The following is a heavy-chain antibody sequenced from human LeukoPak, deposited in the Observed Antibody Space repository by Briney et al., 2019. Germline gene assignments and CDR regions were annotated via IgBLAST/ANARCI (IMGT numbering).Heavy chain of an antibody. CDR2: ISYDGSNK. CDR3: AKTGTPWYYFDY. Sequence: GGSLRLSCAASGFTFTNYAMSWVRQAPGQGLEWVAVISYDGSNKYYADSVKGRFTISRDNSKNTLYLQMNSLRAEDTAVYYCAKTGTPWYYFDYWGQGTLVTVSS. V-gene: IGHV3-30*18. D-gene: IGHD6-13*01. J-gene: IGHJ4*02. CDR1: GFTFTNYA.